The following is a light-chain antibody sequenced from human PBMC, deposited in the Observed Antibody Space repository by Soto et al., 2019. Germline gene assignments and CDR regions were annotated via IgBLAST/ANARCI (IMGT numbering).Light chain of an antibody. J-gene: IGLJ2*01. CDR1: TSDVGGYNY. CDR2: EVT. V-gene: IGLV2-14*01. Sequence: QSALTQPASVSGSPGQSITISCTGTTSDVGGYNYVSWYQHHPGKAPKLMIYEVTYRPSGVSSRFSGSKSGNTASLTISGLQAEDEADYYCSSYTSSTTLVFGGGTQLTVL. CDR3: SSYTSSTTLV.